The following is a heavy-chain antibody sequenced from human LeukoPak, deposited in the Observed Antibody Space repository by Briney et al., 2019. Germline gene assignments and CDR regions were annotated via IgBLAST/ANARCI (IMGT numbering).Heavy chain of an antibody. CDR2: ISYDGSNK. D-gene: IGHD6-13*01. CDR1: GFTFSSYG. J-gene: IGHJ5*02. Sequence: PGGSLRLSCAASGFTFSSYGMHWVRQAPGKGLEGVAVISYDGSNKYYADSVKGRFTISRDNSKNTLYLQMNGLRAEDTAVYYCAKVRAAGTADNWFDPWGQGTLVTVSS. V-gene: IGHV3-30*18. CDR3: AKVRAAGTADNWFDP.